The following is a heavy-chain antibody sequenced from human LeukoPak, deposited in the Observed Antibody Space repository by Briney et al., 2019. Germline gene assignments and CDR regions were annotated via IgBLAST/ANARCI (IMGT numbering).Heavy chain of an antibody. CDR2: MYYDGST. CDR1: GGSISSGAYC. Sequence: PQTLSLTCTVSGGSISSGAYCWSWIRQRPGKGLEWIGYMYYDGSTYSNPSLKSRLTISVDTSKNQFSLKLSSVTAADTAVYYCARGPYYDFWSGYPYMDVWGKGTTVTVSS. J-gene: IGHJ6*03. V-gene: IGHV4-31*03. D-gene: IGHD3-3*01. CDR3: ARGPYYDFWSGYPYMDV.